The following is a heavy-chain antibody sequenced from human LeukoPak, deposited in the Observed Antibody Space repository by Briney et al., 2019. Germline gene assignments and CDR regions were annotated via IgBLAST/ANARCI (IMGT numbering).Heavy chain of an antibody. V-gene: IGHV3-30*04. J-gene: IGHJ6*03. CDR2: ISYDGSNK. CDR3: ARSRGLDLHYYYYMDV. CDR1: GFTFSSYA. D-gene: IGHD3-10*01. Sequence: SLRLSCAASGFTFSSYAMHWVRQAPGKGLEWVAVISYDGSNKYYADSVKGRFTISRDNSKNTLYLQMNSLRAEDTAVYYCARSRGLDLHYYYYMDVWGKGTTVTVSS.